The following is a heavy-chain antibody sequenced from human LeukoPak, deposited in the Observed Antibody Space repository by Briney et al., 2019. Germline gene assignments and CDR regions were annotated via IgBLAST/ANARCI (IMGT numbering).Heavy chain of an antibody. J-gene: IGHJ3*02. V-gene: IGHV4-59*01. CDR1: GGSISSYY. CDR3: ARTYSSGWYGDAFDI. D-gene: IGHD6-19*01. CDR2: IYYSGST. Sequence: PSETLSLTCTVSGGSISSYYWSWIRPPPGKGLEWIGYIYYSGSTNYNPSLKSRVTISVDTSKNQFSLKLSSVTAADTAVYYCARTYSSGWYGDAFDIWGQGTMVTVSS.